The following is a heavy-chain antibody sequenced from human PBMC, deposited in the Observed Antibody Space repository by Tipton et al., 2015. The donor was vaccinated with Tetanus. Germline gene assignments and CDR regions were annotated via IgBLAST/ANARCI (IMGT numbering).Heavy chain of an antibody. CDR2: IYYSGST. V-gene: IGHV4-39*01. CDR1: GGSISGSSYY. D-gene: IGHD3-10*01. J-gene: IGHJ4*02. Sequence: LSLTCSVSGGSISGSSYYWSWIRQPPGKALEWIGSIYYSGSTFYHPSLQSRVTISVDTYKNQFSLSLRSVTAADTAVYFCARHPPPYYYGSGSYLDYWGQGPPVTVSS. CDR3: ARHPPPYYYGSGSYLDY.